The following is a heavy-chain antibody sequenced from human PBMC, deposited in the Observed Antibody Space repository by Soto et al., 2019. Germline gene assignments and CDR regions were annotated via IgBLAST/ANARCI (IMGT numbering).Heavy chain of an antibody. J-gene: IGHJ4*02. CDR1: GFTFGGYW. CDR2: INQDGSET. D-gene: IGHD5-18*01. CDR3: ARGDKYSGDY. Sequence: EVQLVESGGGLVQPGGSLRLSCAASGFTFGGYWMSWVRQAPGKGLEWVANINQDGSETYYVDSVKGRFTISRDNAKNSLYPQMNSLRAEDTAVYYCARGDKYSGDYWGQGTLVTVSS. V-gene: IGHV3-7*05.